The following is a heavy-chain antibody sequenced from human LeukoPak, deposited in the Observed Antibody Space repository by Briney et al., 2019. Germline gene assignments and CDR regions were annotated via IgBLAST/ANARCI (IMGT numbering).Heavy chain of an antibody. CDR3: ARHGANYYYFDY. V-gene: IGHV4-38-2*01. Sequence: PPETLPLTCAVSGYSINSGYFWAWIRQTPGKGLEWIGSIYHSGNTYSNPSLKSRVTISVDTSKNQFSLNLNSVTAADTALYYCARHGANYYYFDYWGQGTLVTVSS. D-gene: IGHD4/OR15-4a*01. J-gene: IGHJ4*02. CDR1: GYSINSGYF. CDR2: IYHSGNT.